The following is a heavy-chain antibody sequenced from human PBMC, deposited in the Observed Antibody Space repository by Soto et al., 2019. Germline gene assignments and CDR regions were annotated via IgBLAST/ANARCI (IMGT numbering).Heavy chain of an antibody. D-gene: IGHD3-3*01. CDR3: ARDRTIFGVLISYYHGLDV. CDR1: GFTFSSFW. J-gene: IGHJ6*02. Sequence: PGGSLRLSCAASGFTFSSFWMSWVRQAPGKGLEWVANIKQDGSEKYYVDSVEGRFTISRDNAKNSLYLQMNSLRVEDTAVYYCARDRTIFGVLISYYHGLDVWGQGTTVTVSS. V-gene: IGHV3-7*03. CDR2: IKQDGSEK.